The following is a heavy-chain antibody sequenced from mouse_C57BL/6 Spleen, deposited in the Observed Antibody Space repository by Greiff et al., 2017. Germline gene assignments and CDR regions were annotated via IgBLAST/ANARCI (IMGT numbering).Heavy chain of an antibody. J-gene: IGHJ2*01. CDR3: ARQEGGDDGGGYYFDY. CDR1: GFTFSSYG. Sequence: DVHLVESGGDLVKPGGSLKLSCAASGFTFSSYGMSWVRQTPDKRLEWVATISSGGSYTYYPDSVKGRFTISRDNAKNTLYLQMSSLKSEDTAMYYCARQEGGDDGGGYYFDYWGQGTTLTVSS. CDR2: ISSGGSYT. D-gene: IGHD2-2*01. V-gene: IGHV5-6*01.